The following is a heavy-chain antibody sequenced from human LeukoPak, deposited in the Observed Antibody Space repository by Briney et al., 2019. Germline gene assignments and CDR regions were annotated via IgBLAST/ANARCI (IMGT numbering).Heavy chain of an antibody. J-gene: IGHJ4*02. CDR3: ARDWGGGSRATY. D-gene: IGHD2-15*01. Sequence: TGGSLRLSCAASGFTFSSFEMNWVRQAPGRGLEWVANIKQDGSEKYYLDSVKGRFTISRDNAKNSLYLQMTSLRADDTAVYYCARDWGGGSRATYWGQGTLVTVSS. CDR1: GFTFSSFE. V-gene: IGHV3-7*05. CDR2: IKQDGSEK.